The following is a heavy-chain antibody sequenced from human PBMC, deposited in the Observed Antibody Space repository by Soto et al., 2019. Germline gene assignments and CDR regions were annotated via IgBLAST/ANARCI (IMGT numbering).Heavy chain of an antibody. J-gene: IGHJ4*02. CDR2: INHSGST. Sequence: LSLTCAVYGGSFSGYYWSWIRQPPGKGLEWIGEINHSGSTNYNPSLKSRVTISVDTSKNQFSLKLSSVTAADTAVYYCASGYGVDYWGQGSLVTV. CDR1: GGSFSGYY. D-gene: IGHD4-17*01. V-gene: IGHV4-34*01. CDR3: ASGYGVDY.